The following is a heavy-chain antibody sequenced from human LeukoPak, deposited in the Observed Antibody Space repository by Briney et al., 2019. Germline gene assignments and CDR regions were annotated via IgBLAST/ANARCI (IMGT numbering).Heavy chain of an antibody. Sequence: TSETLSLTCTVSGGSISGWYWSWIRQPPGKGLERIGYIYGSGNTNYNPSLKSRVTMSIDTSKNQFSLKLTSVTAADTATYYCARETSLAGFASGLGFNYWGQGILVTVSS. V-gene: IGHV4-59*01. D-gene: IGHD6-19*01. CDR2: IYGSGNT. CDR1: GGSISGWY. J-gene: IGHJ4*02. CDR3: ARETSLAGFASGLGFNY.